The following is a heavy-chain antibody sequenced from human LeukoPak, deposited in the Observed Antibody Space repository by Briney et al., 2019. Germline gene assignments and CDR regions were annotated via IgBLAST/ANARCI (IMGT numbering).Heavy chain of an antibody. CDR2: ISGSGGST. J-gene: IGHJ3*02. CDR1: GFTFSSYA. V-gene: IGHV3-23*01. CDR3: AKDLAYHSSGYSI. Sequence: PGGSLRLSCAASGFTFSSYAMSWVRQAPGRGLEWVSAISGSGGSTYYADSVKGRFTISRDNSKNTLYLQMNSLRAEDTAVYYCAKDLAYHSSGYSIWGQGTMVTVSS. D-gene: IGHD3-22*01.